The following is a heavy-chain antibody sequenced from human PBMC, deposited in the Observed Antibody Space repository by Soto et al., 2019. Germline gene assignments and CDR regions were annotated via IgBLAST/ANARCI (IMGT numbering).Heavy chain of an antibody. CDR1: GGCFRGYY. CDR3: ARWCMYAPRFDP. Sequence: LSLTCAVYGGCFRGYYWSWIRQPPGKGLGWVGEVNHSGSTNYNPSLKSGVTVSVDRSKKRFSLELSAVAAADTAVHYCARWCMYAPRFDPRGQGTLVTVSS. CDR2: VNHSGST. J-gene: IGHJ5*02. V-gene: IGHV4-34*01. D-gene: IGHD2-8*01.